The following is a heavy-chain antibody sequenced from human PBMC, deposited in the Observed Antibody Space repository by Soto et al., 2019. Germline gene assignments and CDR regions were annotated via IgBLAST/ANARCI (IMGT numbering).Heavy chain of an antibody. CDR2: IICSGGRT. CDR3: SKDQDYDSSGYYPVPFDY. J-gene: IGHJ4*02. Sequence: GGSLRLSCAASGFTFSSYAMSWVRQAPGKGLEWVSAIICSGGRTYYADSVKGRFTISRDNSKNTLYLQMNSLRAEDTAVYYCSKDQDYDSSGYYPVPFDYWGQGTLVTVSS. CDR1: GFTFSSYA. V-gene: IGHV3-23*01. D-gene: IGHD3-22*01.